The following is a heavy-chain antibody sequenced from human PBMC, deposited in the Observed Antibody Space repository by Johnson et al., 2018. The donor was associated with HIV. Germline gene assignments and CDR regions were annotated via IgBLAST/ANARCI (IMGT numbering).Heavy chain of an antibody. CDR3: TIGLTIFGVVILDAFDI. Sequence: MQLVESGGGLVKPGGSLRLSCAASGFTFSNAWMSWVRQAPGKGLEWVGHIKSKTDGGTTDYAAPVKGRFTISRDDSKNRLHLQMNSLKTEDTAVYYCTIGLTIFGVVILDAFDIWGQGTMVTVSS. V-gene: IGHV3-15*01. J-gene: IGHJ3*02. CDR2: IKSKTDGGTT. CDR1: GFTFSNAW. D-gene: IGHD3-3*01.